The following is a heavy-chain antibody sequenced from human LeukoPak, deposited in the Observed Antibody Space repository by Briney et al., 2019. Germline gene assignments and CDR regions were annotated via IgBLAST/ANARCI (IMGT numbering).Heavy chain of an antibody. CDR2: MNPNSGNT. CDR1: GYTFTSYD. D-gene: IGHD6-13*01. V-gene: IGHV1-8*01. Sequence: ASVKVSCKASGYTFTSYDINWVRHATGQGLEWMGWMNPNSGNTGYEQKFQGRVTMTRNTFISTAYMELSSLRSEDTAVYYCATSRSSSARDFDYWGQGTLVTVSS. J-gene: IGHJ4*02. CDR3: ATSRSSSARDFDY.